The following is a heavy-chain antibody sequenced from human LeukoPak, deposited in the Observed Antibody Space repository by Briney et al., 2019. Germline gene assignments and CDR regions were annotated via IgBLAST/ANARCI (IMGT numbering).Heavy chain of an antibody. J-gene: IGHJ4*02. Sequence: PGGSLRLSCAASGFTFSTSWMTWVRQAPGKGLEWVANIKQDGSDKYYMDSVKGRFTISRDKAKNSLYLQMNSLRADDTAVYYCAKDSGWFRFDYWGQGTLVTVSS. CDR1: GFTFSTSW. D-gene: IGHD6-13*01. CDR2: IKQDGSDK. CDR3: AKDSGWFRFDY. V-gene: IGHV3-7*03.